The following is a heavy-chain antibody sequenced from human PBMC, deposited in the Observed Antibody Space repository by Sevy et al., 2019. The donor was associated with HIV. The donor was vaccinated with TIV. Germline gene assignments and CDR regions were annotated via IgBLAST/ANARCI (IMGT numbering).Heavy chain of an antibody. CDR2: ISAYNGNT. J-gene: IGHJ5*02. CDR3: AKETIRGTYNWFDP. D-gene: IGHD3-10*01. CDR1: GYTFTSYG. Sequence: ASVKVSCKASGYTFTSYGISWVRQAPGQGLEWMGWISAYNGNTNYAQKLQGRVTMTTDTSTSTAYMELRSLRADDTAVYYCAKETIRGTYNWFDPWGQGTLVTVSS. V-gene: IGHV1-18*04.